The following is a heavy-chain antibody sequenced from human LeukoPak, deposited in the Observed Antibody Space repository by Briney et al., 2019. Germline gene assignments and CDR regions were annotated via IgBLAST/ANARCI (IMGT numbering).Heavy chain of an antibody. V-gene: IGHV3-48*02. J-gene: IGHJ6*02. D-gene: IGHD5-24*01. CDR1: GFTFSSYS. CDR2: ISSSSSTI. Sequence: PGGSLRLSCAASGFTFSSYSMNWVRQAPGKGLEWVSYISSSSSTIYYADSVKGRFTISRDNAKNSLYLQMNSLGDEDTAVYYCAREGDQGDGYNYYYYGMDVWGQGTTVTVSS. CDR3: AREGDQGDGYNYYYYGMDV.